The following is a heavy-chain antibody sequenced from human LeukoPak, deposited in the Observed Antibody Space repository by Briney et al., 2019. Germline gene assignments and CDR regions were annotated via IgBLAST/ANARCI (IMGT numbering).Heavy chain of an antibody. CDR2: INHSGST. CDR1: GGSFSGYY. V-gene: IGHV4-34*01. CDR3: ARAEEVVAAPFDY. D-gene: IGHD2-15*01. Sequence: PSETLSLTCAVYGGSFSGYYWSWIRQPPGKGLEWIGEINHSGSTNYNPSLKSRVTISVDTSKNQFSLKLSSVTAADTAVYYCARAEEVVAAPFDYWGQGTLVTVSS. J-gene: IGHJ4*02.